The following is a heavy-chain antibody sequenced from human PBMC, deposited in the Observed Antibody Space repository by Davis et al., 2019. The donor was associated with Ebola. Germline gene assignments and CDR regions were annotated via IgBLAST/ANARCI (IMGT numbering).Heavy chain of an antibody. CDR1: GYTFTSYA. J-gene: IGHJ4*02. V-gene: IGHV1-2*04. CDR3: ARDHCSSTSCPGDFDY. CDR2: INPNSGGT. D-gene: IGHD2-2*01. Sequence: AASVKVSCKASGYTFTSYAMHWVRQAPGQGLEWMGWINPNSGGTNYAQKFQGWVTMTRDTSISTAYMELSRLRSDDTAAYYCARDHCSSTSCPGDFDYWGQGTLVTVSS.